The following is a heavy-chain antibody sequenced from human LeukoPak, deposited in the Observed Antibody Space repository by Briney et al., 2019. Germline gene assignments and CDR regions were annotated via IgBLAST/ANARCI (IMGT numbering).Heavy chain of an antibody. CDR2: ISSSGSTI. CDR1: GFTFSSYE. Sequence: GGSLRLSCAASGFTFSSYEMNWVRQAPGKGLEWVSYISSSGSTIYCADSVKGRFTISRDNAKNSLYLQMNSLRAEDTAVYYCALWSFKYFQHWGQGTLVTVSS. CDR3: ALWSFKYFQH. J-gene: IGHJ1*01. V-gene: IGHV3-48*03. D-gene: IGHD2-21*01.